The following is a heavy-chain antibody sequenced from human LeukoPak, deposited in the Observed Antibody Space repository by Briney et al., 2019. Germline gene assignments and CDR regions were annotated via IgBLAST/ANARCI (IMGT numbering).Heavy chain of an antibody. J-gene: IGHJ6*02. CDR3: ARPPYYYYGMDV. Sequence: ASVKVSCKASGYTFTGYYMHWVRQAPGQGLEWMGWINPNSGGTNYAQKFQGWVTMTRDTSISTAYMELSRLRSDDTAVYYCARPPYYYYGMDVWGQGTTVTVSS. CDR1: GYTFTGYY. V-gene: IGHV1-2*04. CDR2: INPNSGGT.